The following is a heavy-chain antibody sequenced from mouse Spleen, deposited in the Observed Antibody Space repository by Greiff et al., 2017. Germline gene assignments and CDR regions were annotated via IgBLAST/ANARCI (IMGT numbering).Heavy chain of an antibody. Sequence: QVQLQQSGAELAKPGASVKLSCKASGYTFTSYWMHWVKQRPGQGLEWIGYINPSSGYTKYNQKFKDKATLTADKSSSTAYMQLSSLTYEDSAVYYCARSEEGYYDGSPYAMDYWGQGTSVTVSS. D-gene: IGHD1-1*01. CDR3: ARSEEGYYDGSPYAMDY. V-gene: IGHV1-7*01. CDR2: INPSSGYT. CDR1: GYTFTSYW. J-gene: IGHJ4*01.